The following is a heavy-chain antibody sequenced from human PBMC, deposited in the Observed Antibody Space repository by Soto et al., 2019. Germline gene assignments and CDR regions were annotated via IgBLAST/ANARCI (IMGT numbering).Heavy chain of an antibody. D-gene: IGHD6-13*01. CDR1: GGSISGYY. J-gene: IGHJ3*02. CDR3: ARHLAVAGSAFEI. CDR2: IYYSGST. V-gene: IGHV4-59*08. Sequence: QVQLQESGPGLVKPSETLSLTCTVSGGSISGYYWSWIRQPPGKGLEWIAYIYYSGSTNYNPSLKRRVTISVDTSKNQFSLRLSSVTAADTAVYYCARHLAVAGSAFEIWGQGTLVTVSS.